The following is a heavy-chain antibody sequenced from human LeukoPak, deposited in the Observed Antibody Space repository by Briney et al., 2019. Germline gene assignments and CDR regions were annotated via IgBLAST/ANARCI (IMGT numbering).Heavy chain of an antibody. Sequence: GASVKVSCKASGGTFSSYAISWVRQAPGQGLEWMGRIIPILGIANYAQKFQGRVTITADKSTSTAYMELSSLRSEDTAVYYCARDREVVVVAAYGPPYGMDVWGQGTTVIVSS. J-gene: IGHJ6*02. D-gene: IGHD2-15*01. CDR3: ARDREVVVVAAYGPPYGMDV. CDR1: GGTFSSYA. CDR2: IIPILGIA. V-gene: IGHV1-69*04.